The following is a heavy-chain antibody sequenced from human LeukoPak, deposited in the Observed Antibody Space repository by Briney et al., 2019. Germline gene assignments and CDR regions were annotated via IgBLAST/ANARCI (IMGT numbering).Heavy chain of an antibody. D-gene: IGHD2-21*02. Sequence: GGSLRLSCAASGFTFSSYAMSWVRQAPGKGLEWVSSISSSSSYIYYADSVKGRFTISRDNAKNSLYLQMNSLKAEDTAVYYCARDLTYCGGDCYLAEYFQHWGQGTLVTVSS. CDR2: ISSSSSYI. V-gene: IGHV3-21*01. CDR1: GFTFSSYA. J-gene: IGHJ1*01. CDR3: ARDLTYCGGDCYLAEYFQH.